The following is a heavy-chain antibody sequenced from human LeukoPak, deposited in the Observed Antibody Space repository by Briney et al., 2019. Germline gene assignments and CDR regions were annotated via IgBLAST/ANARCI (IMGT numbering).Heavy chain of an antibody. D-gene: IGHD2-2*01. J-gene: IGHJ6*02. Sequence: ASVKVSCKASGYTFTSYGISWVRQAPGQGLEWMGWISAYNGNTNYAQKLQGRVTMTTDTSTSTAYMELRSLRSDDTAVYYCARTRYCSSPSCYDYGMDVWGQGTTVTVSS. CDR3: ARTRYCSSPSCYDYGMDV. V-gene: IGHV1-18*01. CDR2: ISAYNGNT. CDR1: GYTFTSYG.